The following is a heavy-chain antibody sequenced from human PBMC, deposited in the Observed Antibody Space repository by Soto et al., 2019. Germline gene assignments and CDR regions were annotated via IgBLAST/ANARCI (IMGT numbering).Heavy chain of an antibody. Sequence: GGSLRLSCVASGFTFSSYAMSWVRQAPGKGLEWVSAISGSGGSTYYADSVKGRFTISRDNSKNTLYLQMNSLRSDDTAVYYCASGRDAFDIWGQGTMVTVSS. J-gene: IGHJ3*02. CDR2: ISGSGGST. V-gene: IGHV3-23*01. CDR3: ASGRDAFDI. CDR1: GFTFSSYA. D-gene: IGHD2-15*01.